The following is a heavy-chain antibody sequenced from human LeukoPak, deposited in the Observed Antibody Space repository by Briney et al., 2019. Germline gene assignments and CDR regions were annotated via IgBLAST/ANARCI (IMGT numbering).Heavy chain of an antibody. J-gene: IGHJ4*02. CDR2: IYTSGST. CDR1: GGSISSYY. CDR3: AREPINIAVAGFDY. V-gene: IGHV4-4*07. Sequence: SETLSLTCTVSGGSISSYYWSWIRQPAGKGLEWIGRIYTSGSTNYNPSLKSRVTMSVDTSKNQFSLKLSSVTAADTAVYYCAREPINIAVAGFDYWGQGTLVTVSS. D-gene: IGHD6-19*01.